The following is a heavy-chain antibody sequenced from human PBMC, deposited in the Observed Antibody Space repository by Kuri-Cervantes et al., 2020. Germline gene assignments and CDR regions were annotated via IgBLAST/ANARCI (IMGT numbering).Heavy chain of an antibody. J-gene: IGHJ6*02. CDR2: INPSGGST. CDR3: ARDTVTTYTDYYYYYGMDV. CDR1: GYTFTSFY. V-gene: IGHV1-46*01. Sequence: GESLKVSCKASGYTFTSFYMHWVRQAPGQGLEWMGIINPSGGSTSYAQKFQGRVTMTRDTSTSTVYMELSSLRSEDTAVYYCARDTVTTYTDYYYYYGMDVWGQGTTVTVSS. D-gene: IGHD4-17*01.